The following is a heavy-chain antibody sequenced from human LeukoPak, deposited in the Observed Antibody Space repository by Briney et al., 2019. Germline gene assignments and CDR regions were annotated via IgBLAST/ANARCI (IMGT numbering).Heavy chain of an antibody. D-gene: IGHD5-18*01. CDR2: IHSDGRST. Sequence: QTGGSLRLSCAASGFTFSTYWVHWVRQAPGKGLVWVSRIHSDGRSTSYADSVNGRFTISRDNAKNTLYLQMNSLRAEDTAVYYCARDRPGNTAIDYWGQGTLVTVSS. CDR1: GFTFSTYW. J-gene: IGHJ4*02. V-gene: IGHV3-74*01. CDR3: ARDRPGNTAIDY.